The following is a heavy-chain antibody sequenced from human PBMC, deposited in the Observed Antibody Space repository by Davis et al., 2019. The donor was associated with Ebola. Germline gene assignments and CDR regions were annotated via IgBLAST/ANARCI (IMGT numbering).Heavy chain of an antibody. D-gene: IGHD6-13*01. CDR2: ISWNSGSI. CDR1: GFTFSDYY. CDR3: ISSSWYGNFDY. J-gene: IGHJ4*02. Sequence: GGSLRLSCAASGFTFSDYYMSWIRLAPGKGLEWVSGISWNSGSIGYADSVKGRFTISRDNAKNSLYLQMNSLRAEDTAVYYCISSSWYGNFDYWGQGTLVTVSS. V-gene: IGHV3-11*04.